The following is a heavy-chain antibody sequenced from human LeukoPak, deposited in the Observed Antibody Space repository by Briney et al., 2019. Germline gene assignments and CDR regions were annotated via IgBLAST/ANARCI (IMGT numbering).Heavy chain of an antibody. CDR3: AKPPKAAVAGMVVDYYYYMDV. CDR2: ISGSGGST. CDR1: GFTFSSYA. D-gene: IGHD6-19*01. V-gene: IGHV3-23*01. Sequence: PGGSLRLSCAASGFTFSSYAMSWVRQAPGKGLERVSAISGSGGSTYYADSVKGRFTISRDNSKNTLYLQMNSLRAEDTAVYYCAKPPKAAVAGMVVDYYYYMDVWGKGTTVTVSS. J-gene: IGHJ6*03.